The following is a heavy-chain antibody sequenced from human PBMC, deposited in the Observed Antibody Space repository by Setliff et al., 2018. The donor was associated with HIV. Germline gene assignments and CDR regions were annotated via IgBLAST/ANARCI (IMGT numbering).Heavy chain of an antibody. CDR2: VHYSGSL. J-gene: IGHJ3*01. Sequence: PSETLSLTCAVSGDSISSRDHYWGFIRQHPGRGLEWIGYVHYSGSLYYNPSLNNRITISVDSSKNQFSLKLSSVTAADTAVYYCARHEAVTTRSWSFRSSFDVWGQGTMVTVSS. CDR1: GDSISSRDHY. D-gene: IGHD4-17*01. V-gene: IGHV4-30-4*08. CDR3: ARHEAVTTRSWSFRSSFDV.